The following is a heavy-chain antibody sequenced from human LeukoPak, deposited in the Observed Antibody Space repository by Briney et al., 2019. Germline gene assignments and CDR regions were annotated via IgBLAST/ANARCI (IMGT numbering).Heavy chain of an antibody. CDR3: ASGIAAARDGRNWFDP. Sequence: ASVKVSCKASGGTFSSYAISWVRQAPGQGLEWMGGIIPIFGTANYAQKFQGRVTITADESTSTAYMEQSSLRSEDTAVYYCASGIAAARDGRNWFDPWGQGTLVTVSS. CDR1: GGTFSSYA. D-gene: IGHD6-13*01. V-gene: IGHV1-69*13. J-gene: IGHJ5*02. CDR2: IIPIFGTA.